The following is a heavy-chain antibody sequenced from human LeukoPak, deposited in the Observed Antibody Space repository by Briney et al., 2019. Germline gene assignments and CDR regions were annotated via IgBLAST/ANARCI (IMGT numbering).Heavy chain of an antibody. CDR2: INHSGST. J-gene: IGHJ4*02. CDR1: GFTFSDYY. Sequence: GSLRLSCAASGFTFSDYYMSWIRQPPGKGLEWIGEINHSGSTNYNPSLKSRVTISVDTSKNQFSLKLSSVTAADTAVYYCARARKRHTYYFDYWGQGTLVTVSS. V-gene: IGHV4-34*01. CDR3: ARARKRHTYYFDY.